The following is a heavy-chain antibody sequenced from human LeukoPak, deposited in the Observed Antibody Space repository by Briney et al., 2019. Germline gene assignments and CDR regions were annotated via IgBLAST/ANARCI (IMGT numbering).Heavy chain of an antibody. D-gene: IGHD1-26*01. CDR2: IFYSGNT. V-gene: IGHV4-39*07. CDR3: ARFLRGATNALEI. Sequence: SDTLSLTCTVSGGSINSSSYYWGWIRQPPGKGLEGIGSIFYSGNTYDHPSLKSRATISVNTSKNQFSRKLSSVTAADTAVYYCARFLRGATNALEIWGQGTMVTVSS. CDR1: GGSINSSSYY. J-gene: IGHJ3*02.